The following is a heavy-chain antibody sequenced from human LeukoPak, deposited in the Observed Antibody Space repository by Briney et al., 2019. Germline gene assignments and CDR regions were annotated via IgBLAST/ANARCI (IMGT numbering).Heavy chain of an antibody. V-gene: IGHV3-21*01. CDR2: ISSSSSYI. J-gene: IGHJ5*02. D-gene: IGHD6-13*01. CDR1: GFTFSSYS. CDR3: ARDAIAAAGGNWFDP. Sequence: PGGSLRLSCAASGFTFSSYSMNWVRQAPGKGLEWVSSISSSSSYIYYADSVKGRFTISRDNAKNSLYLQMNSLRAEDTAVYYCARDAIAAAGGNWFDPWGQGTLVTVSS.